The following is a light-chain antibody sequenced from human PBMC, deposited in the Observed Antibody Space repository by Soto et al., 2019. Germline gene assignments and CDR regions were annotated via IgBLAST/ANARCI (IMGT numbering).Light chain of an antibody. CDR2: GNS. V-gene: IGLV1-40*01. CDR1: SSNIGAGYD. Sequence: QSVLTQPPSVSGAPGQTVTISCTGSSSNIGAGYDVHWYQQLPGTAPKLLIYGNSNRPSGVADRFSGSKSGTSASLAITGLEAEDEADYDCQSYASSLSAVVFGGGTKLTVL. J-gene: IGLJ2*01. CDR3: QSYASSLSAVV.